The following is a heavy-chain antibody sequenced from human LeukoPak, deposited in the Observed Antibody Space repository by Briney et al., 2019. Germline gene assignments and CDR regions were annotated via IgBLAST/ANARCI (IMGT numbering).Heavy chain of an antibody. Sequence: GASLKVSCKASGYTFTSYGISWLRQAPGQGLEWMGWISGHNGHTNYAQKLQGRVSMTTDTSTTTAYMELRSLRSDDTAVYYCARYPSDYDILSGYPDSWGQGTLVTV. CDR1: GYTFTSYG. D-gene: IGHD3-9*01. V-gene: IGHV1-18*01. CDR2: ISGHNGHT. CDR3: ARYPSDYDILSGYPDS. J-gene: IGHJ4*02.